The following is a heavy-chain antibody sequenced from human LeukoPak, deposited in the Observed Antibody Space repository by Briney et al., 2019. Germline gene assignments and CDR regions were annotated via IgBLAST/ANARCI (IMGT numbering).Heavy chain of an antibody. J-gene: IGHJ2*01. CDR1: GFTFNNDW. Sequence: PGGSLRLSCVASGFTFNNDWMNWVRQAPGKGLEWVANIKQDGSAKYYVDSVKGRFTISRDNAKNSLSLQMNSLRAEDTAVYYCARDSSGWGYLDLWGRGTLVTVSS. D-gene: IGHD6-19*01. CDR2: IKQDGSAK. V-gene: IGHV3-7*01. CDR3: ARDSSGWGYLDL.